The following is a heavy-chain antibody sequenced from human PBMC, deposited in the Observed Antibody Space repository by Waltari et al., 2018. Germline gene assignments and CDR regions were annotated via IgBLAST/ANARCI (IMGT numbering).Heavy chain of an antibody. CDR3: VPMGASRLTLTG. V-gene: IGHV3-48*04. CDR1: GFTFSTYG. J-gene: IGHJ4*02. D-gene: IGHD3-9*01. Sequence: EVQLVESGGGLVQPGGSLRISCAASGFTFSTYGMNWVRQAPGKGLGWGSHISGGGRPLYYADSVKGRFTISRDNAKNSLYLQMNSLRVEDTAVYYCVPMGASRLTLTGWGQGTLVTVSS. CDR2: ISGGGRPL.